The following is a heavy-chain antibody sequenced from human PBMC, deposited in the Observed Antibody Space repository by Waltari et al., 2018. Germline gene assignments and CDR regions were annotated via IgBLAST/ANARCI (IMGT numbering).Heavy chain of an antibody. D-gene: IGHD3-22*01. J-gene: IGHJ6*02. CDR1: EFSFSSYA. Sequence: QVQVVESGGGVVQPGRSLRLSCSASEFSFSSYAMHWVRQAPGKGLWWVAVISYNARNIYYVDSVKGRFTISRDNSKKMLYLQMNSLRVEDTAVYYCARDYCDRTYCHGMDVWGQGTTVTVSS. CDR3: ARDYCDRTYCHGMDV. CDR2: ISYNARNI. V-gene: IGHV3-30*04.